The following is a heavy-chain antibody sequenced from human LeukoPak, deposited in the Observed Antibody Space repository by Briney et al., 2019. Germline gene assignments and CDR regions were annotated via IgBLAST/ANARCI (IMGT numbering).Heavy chain of an antibody. CDR1: GFTFSSYS. CDR2: ISSSSSTI. Sequence: QSGGSLRLSCAASGFTFSSYSMNWVRQAPGKGLEWVSYISSSSSTIYYADSVKGRFTISRDNAKNSLYLQMNSLRAEDTAVYYCARVRIAVAGGNFDYWGKGTLVTVSS. V-gene: IGHV3-48*01. CDR3: ARVRIAVAGGNFDY. D-gene: IGHD6-19*01. J-gene: IGHJ4*02.